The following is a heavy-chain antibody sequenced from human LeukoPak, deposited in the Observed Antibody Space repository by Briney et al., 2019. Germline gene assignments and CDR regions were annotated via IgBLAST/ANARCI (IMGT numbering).Heavy chain of an antibody. V-gene: IGHV3-11*01. J-gene: IGHJ6*04. D-gene: IGHD5-24*01. CDR3: ARVRWAAQEMDV. Sequence: PGGSLRLSCAASGFTFSDYYMSWIRKAPGKGLERVSYISSSCSSIYYGDSVKGRFTISRDNAKNSLYLQMNSLRAEDTAVYYCARVRWAAQEMDVWGKGTTVTVSS. CDR1: GFTFSDYY. CDR2: ISSSCSSI.